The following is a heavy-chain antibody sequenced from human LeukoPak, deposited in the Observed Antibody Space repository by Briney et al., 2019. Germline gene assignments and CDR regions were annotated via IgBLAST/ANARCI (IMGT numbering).Heavy chain of an antibody. D-gene: IGHD4-17*01. CDR1: GFTFSSYG. Sequence: GGSLRPSCAASGFTFSSYGMHWVRQAPGKGLEWVAVISYDGSNKYYADSVKGRFTISRDNSKNTLYLQMNSLRAEDTAVYYCAKLENDYGDYQVVGDAFDIWGQGTMVTVSS. CDR3: AKLENDYGDYQVVGDAFDI. CDR2: ISYDGSNK. J-gene: IGHJ3*02. V-gene: IGHV3-30*18.